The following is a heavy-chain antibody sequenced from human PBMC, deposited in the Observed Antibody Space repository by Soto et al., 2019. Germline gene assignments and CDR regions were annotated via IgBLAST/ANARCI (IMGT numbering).Heavy chain of an antibody. CDR2: INHSGST. J-gene: IGHJ4*02. V-gene: IGHV4-34*01. CDR1: GGSFSGYY. D-gene: IGHD6-13*01. CDR3: ARGPGIATN. Sequence: PSETLSLTCAVYGGSFSGYYWSWIRQPPGKGLEWIGEINHSGSTNYNPSLKSRVTISVDTSKNQFSLKLSSVTAADTAVYYCARGPGIATNWGQGTLVTVSS.